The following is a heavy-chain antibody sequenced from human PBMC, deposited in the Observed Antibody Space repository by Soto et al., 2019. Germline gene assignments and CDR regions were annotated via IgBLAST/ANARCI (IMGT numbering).Heavy chain of an antibody. D-gene: IGHD3-10*01. CDR2: INHSGST. CDR1: GGSFSGYY. J-gene: IGHJ6*02. V-gene: IGHV4-34*01. Sequence: SETLSLTCAVYGGSFSGYYWSWIRQPPGKGLEWIGEINHSGSTNHNPSLKSRVTISVDTSKNQFSLKLSSVTAADTAVYYCARVIMVRGVMSGMDVWGQGTTVTVSS. CDR3: ARVIMVRGVMSGMDV.